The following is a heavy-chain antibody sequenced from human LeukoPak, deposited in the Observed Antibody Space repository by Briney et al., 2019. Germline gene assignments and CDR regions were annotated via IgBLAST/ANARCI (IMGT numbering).Heavy chain of an antibody. Sequence: GGSLRLSCAASGFTVSSNYMSWVRQAPGKGLEWVSVIYSGGSTYYADSVKGRFTISRDNSKNTLYLQMNSLRAEDTAVYYCARWGGYSYGYAKFRGMDVWGQGTTVTVSS. V-gene: IGHV3-53*01. CDR3: ARWGGYSYGYAKFRGMDV. CDR2: IYSGGST. D-gene: IGHD5-18*01. J-gene: IGHJ6*02. CDR1: GFTVSSNY.